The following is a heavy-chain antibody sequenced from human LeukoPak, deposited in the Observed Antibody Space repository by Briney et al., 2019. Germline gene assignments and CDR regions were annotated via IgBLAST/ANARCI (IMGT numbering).Heavy chain of an antibody. Sequence: GASVKVSCKASGYTFTTYDINWVRQAAGQGLEWMGFVNPSTGDTGYAQKFQGRLTIARNTSISTAYLELSSLRPDDTAVYYCARDISGNSGYFQHWGQGTLVTVSS. D-gene: IGHD1-26*01. J-gene: IGHJ1*01. CDR1: GYTFTTYD. CDR3: ARDISGNSGYFQH. V-gene: IGHV1-8*03. CDR2: VNPSTGDT.